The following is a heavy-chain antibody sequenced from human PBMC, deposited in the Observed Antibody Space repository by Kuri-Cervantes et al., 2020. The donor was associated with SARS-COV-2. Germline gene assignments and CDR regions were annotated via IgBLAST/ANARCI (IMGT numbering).Heavy chain of an antibody. CDR3: AKESTMIVVGNDAFDI. J-gene: IGHJ3*02. CDR2: ISSNGGST. V-gene: IGHV3-64D*06. Sequence: GESLKISCSASGFTFSSYAMHWVRQAPGKGLEYVPAISSNGGSTYYADSVKGRFTISRDNSKNTLYLQMSSLRAEDTAVYYCAKESTMIVVGNDAFDIWGQGTMVTVSS. CDR1: GFTFSSYA. D-gene: IGHD3-22*01.